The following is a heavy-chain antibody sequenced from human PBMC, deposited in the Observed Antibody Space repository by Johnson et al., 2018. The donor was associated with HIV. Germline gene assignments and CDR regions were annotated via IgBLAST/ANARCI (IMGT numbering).Heavy chain of an antibody. V-gene: IGHV3-66*01. J-gene: IGHJ3*02. CDR1: GLTVSSNY. D-gene: IGHD6-19*01. CDR3: ARDRGSSGWYDAFDI. CDR2: IYSGGST. Sequence: VQLVESGGGLVQPGGSLRLSCAASGLTVSSNYMSWVRQAPGKGLAWVSIIYSGGSTYYADSVRGRFTVSRDNSKNTVFLQMNSLRSEDTAGYYCARDRGSSGWYDAFDIWGQGTMVTVSS.